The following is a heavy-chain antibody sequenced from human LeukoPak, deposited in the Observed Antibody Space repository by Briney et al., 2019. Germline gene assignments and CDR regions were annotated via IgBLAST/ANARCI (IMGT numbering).Heavy chain of an antibody. CDR2: IYYSGST. J-gene: IGHJ3*02. CDR3: ARDGITMIVEDAFDI. D-gene: IGHD3-22*01. V-gene: IGHV4-39*07. Sequence: SETLSLTCTVSGGSISSSSYYWGWIRQPPGKGLEWIGSIYYSGSTYYNPSPKSRVTISVDTSKNQFSLKLSSVTAADTAVYYCARDGITMIVEDAFDIWGQGTMVTVSS. CDR1: GGSISSSSYY.